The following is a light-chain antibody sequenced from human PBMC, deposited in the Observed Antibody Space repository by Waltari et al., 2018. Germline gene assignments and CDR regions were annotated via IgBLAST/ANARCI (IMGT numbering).Light chain of an antibody. CDR2: KDS. CDR1: PFAKQY. Sequence: SYELTQPPSVSVSPGQTARITSPGDPFAKQYAHWYQQKPGQVPVSVIYKDSERPSGISERFPGSSSGTTVTLTISGVQAEEEADYYCQSGDSSGVGVFGGGTKLTVL. CDR3: QSGDSSGVGV. J-gene: IGLJ3*02. V-gene: IGLV3-25*02.